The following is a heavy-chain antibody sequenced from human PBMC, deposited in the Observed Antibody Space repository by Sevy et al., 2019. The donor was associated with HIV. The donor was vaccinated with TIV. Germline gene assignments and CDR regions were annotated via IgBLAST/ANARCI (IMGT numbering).Heavy chain of an antibody. CDR2: IYYNGHI. CDR1: GGSITSLY. CDR3: AGENAWGRGYS. J-gene: IGHJ4*02. D-gene: IGHD1-26*01. Sequence: SETLSLTCTVSGGSITSLYWNWIRQPPGKGLEWIANIYYNGHINYNPSLKSWVTLSLDTPKNQFSLRLSSVTAADTAMYYCAGENAWGRGYSWGQGTLVTVSS. V-gene: IGHV4-59*08.